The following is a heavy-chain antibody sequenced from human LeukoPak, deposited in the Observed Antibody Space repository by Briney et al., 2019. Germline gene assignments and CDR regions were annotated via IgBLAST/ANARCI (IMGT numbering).Heavy chain of an antibody. CDR1: GFTFSSYW. CDR3: ARQTSAAAGTGGL. D-gene: IGHD6-25*01. J-gene: IGHJ4*02. V-gene: IGHV3-7*04. Sequence: GGSLRLSCAASGFTFSSYWMSWVRQAPGKRLELLASINPDGSGKFYVGSVKGRFTISRDNAKNSLYLQMNSLRVEDTAVYYCARQTSAAAGTGGLWGQGALVTVSS. CDR2: INPDGSGK.